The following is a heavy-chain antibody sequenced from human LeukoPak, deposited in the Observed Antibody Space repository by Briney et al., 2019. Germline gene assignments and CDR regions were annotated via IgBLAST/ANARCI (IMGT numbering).Heavy chain of an antibody. D-gene: IGHD5-12*01. V-gene: IGHV3-30-3*01. CDR3: AGGYSGYDAFDI. CDR2: ISYDGSNK. J-gene: IGHJ3*02. Sequence: GGSLRLSCAASGFTFSSCAMHWVRQAPGKGLEWVAVISYDGSNKYYADSVKGRFTISRDNSKNTLYLQMNSLRAEDTAVYYCAGGYSGYDAFDIWGQGTMVTVSS. CDR1: GFTFSSCA.